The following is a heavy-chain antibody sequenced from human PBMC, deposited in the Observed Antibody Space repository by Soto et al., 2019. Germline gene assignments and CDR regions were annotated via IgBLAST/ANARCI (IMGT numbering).Heavy chain of an antibody. CDR2: ISYTGST. D-gene: IGHD1-1*01. CDR1: GGSINNYY. J-gene: IGHJ4*02. Sequence: QVQLQESGPGLVKPSETLSLTCTVSGGSINNYYWSWIRQPPGRRLEWIGHISYTGSTNYNPSLRSRVTISLDTSKNQFSLKLSSVTAADTAVYHYASVKNWNVFDHWGQGTLVTVSS. CDR3: ASVKNWNVFDH. V-gene: IGHV4-59*01.